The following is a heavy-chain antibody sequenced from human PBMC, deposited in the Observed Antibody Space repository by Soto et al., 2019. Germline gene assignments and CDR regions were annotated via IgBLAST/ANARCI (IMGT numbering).Heavy chain of an antibody. CDR1: GFTFSNAW. CDR3: TTDPDSTYYYYMDV. J-gene: IGHJ6*03. Sequence: PGGSLRLSCAASGFTFSNAWMSWVRQAPGKGLEWVGRIKSKTDGGTTDYAAPVKGRFTISRDDSKNTLYLQMNSLKTEDTAMYYCTTDPDSTYYYYMDVWGKGTTVTVSS. CDR2: IKSKTDGGTT. D-gene: IGHD6-13*01. V-gene: IGHV3-15*01.